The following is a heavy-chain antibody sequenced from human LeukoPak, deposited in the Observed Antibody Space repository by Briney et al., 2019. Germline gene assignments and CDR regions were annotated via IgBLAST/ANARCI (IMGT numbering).Heavy chain of an antibody. Sequence: SETLSLTCAVSGYSISSGYYWGWIRQPPGKGLEWIGSIYHSGSTYYNPSLKSRVTISVDTSKNQFSLKLSSVTAADTAVYYCARDPGVVVPAGARGFDPWGQGTLATVSS. D-gene: IGHD2-2*01. J-gene: IGHJ5*02. V-gene: IGHV4-38-2*02. CDR1: GYSISSGYY. CDR2: IYHSGST. CDR3: ARDPGVVVPAGARGFDP.